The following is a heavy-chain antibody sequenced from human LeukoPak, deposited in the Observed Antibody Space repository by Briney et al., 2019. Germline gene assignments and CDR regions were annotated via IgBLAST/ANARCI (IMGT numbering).Heavy chain of an antibody. J-gene: IGHJ4*02. CDR2: INHSGST. V-gene: IGHV4-34*01. CDR3: ARRRILTYRFDY. D-gene: IGHD3-16*02. Sequence: PSETLSLTCAVYGGSFSGYYWSWIRQPPGKGLEWIGEINHSGSTNYNPSLKSRVTISVDTSKNQFSLKLSSVTAADTAVYYCARRRILTYRFDYWGQGTLVTVSS. CDR1: GGSFSGYY.